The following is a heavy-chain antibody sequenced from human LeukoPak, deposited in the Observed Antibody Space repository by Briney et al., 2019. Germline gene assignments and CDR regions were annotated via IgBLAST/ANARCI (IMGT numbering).Heavy chain of an antibody. D-gene: IGHD3-22*01. Sequence: ASVKVSCKASGYTFTSYYMHWVRQAPGQGLEWMGIINPSSGSTTYAQKFQGRVTVTRDTSTNTVYVELSSLRSEDTAVYYCARGFYYDTGGFYPGGDYWGQGTLVTVSS. CDR1: GYTFTSYY. J-gene: IGHJ4*02. V-gene: IGHV1-46*01. CDR2: INPSSGST. CDR3: ARGFYYDTGGFYPGGDY.